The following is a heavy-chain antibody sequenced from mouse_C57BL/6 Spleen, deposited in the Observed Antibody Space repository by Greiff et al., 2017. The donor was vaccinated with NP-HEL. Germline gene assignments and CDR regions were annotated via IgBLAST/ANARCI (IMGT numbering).Heavy chain of an antibody. CDR2: IYPRSGNT. V-gene: IGHV1-81*01. CDR3: ARDGSSYDYAMDY. Sequence: QVQLQQPGAELARPGASVKLSCKASGYTFTSYGISWVKQRTGQGLEWIGEIYPRSGNTYYNEKFKGKATLTADKSSSTAYMELRSLTSEDSAVYFCARDGSSYDYAMDYWGQGTSVTVSS. CDR1: GYTFTSYG. D-gene: IGHD1-1*01. J-gene: IGHJ4*01.